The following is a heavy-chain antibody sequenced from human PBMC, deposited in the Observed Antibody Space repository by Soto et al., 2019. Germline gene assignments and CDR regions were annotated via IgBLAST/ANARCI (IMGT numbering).Heavy chain of an antibody. D-gene: IGHD2-21*02. CDR3: ARPGATFCGGDCYSDY. V-gene: IGHV1-8*02. J-gene: IGHJ4*02. CDR2: MNPNSGDT. Sequence: QVQLVQSGAEVKRPGASVKVSCKASGYTFTNFDLNWVRQAPGQGLEWMGWMNPNSGDTGYAHKFQGRVTMTRDNSINTAYMELSSLKSEDTAVYFCARPGATFCGGDCYSDYWGQGTLVIVSS. CDR1: GYTFTNFD.